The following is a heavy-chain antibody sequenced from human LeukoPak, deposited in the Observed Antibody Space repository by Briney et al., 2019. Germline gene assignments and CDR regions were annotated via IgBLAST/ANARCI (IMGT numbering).Heavy chain of an antibody. J-gene: IGHJ5*02. D-gene: IGHD1-7*01. CDR1: GYTFTGYY. Sequence: ASVKVSYKASGYTFTGYYMHWVRQAPGQGLEWMGWINPNSGGTNYAQKFQGRVTMTRDTSISTAYMELSRLRSDDTAVYYCARGGNGITGTTWSPWGQGTLVTVSS. V-gene: IGHV1-2*02. CDR3: ARGGNGITGTTWSP. CDR2: INPNSGGT.